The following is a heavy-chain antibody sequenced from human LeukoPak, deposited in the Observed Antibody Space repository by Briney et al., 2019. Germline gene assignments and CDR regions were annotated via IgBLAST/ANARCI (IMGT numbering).Heavy chain of an antibody. V-gene: IGHV3-48*01. Sequence: GGSLRLSCAASGFTFSSYNMNWVRQAPGKGLEWVSYISDSSTTIYYADSVKGRFTISRDNAKNSLYLQMNSLRAEDTAVYYCARPKYYDSSGTGAFDIWGQGTMVTVSS. CDR2: ISDSSTTI. CDR3: ARPKYYDSSGTGAFDI. D-gene: IGHD3-22*01. CDR1: GFTFSSYN. J-gene: IGHJ3*02.